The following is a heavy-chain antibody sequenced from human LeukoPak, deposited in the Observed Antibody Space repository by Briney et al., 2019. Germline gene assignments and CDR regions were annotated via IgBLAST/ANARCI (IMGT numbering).Heavy chain of an antibody. CDR3: TNGTILYGMDV. CDR2: FNPAEGET. Sequence: ASVRVSCKASEYIITKLSMEWVRQAPGKGPQGRGGFNPAEGETVDAQKFQGRVTITEDVYTDTAYIELPSLRSEDTPVYYFTNGTILYGMDVWGQGTMVTVSS. D-gene: IGHD5-24*01. V-gene: IGHV1-24*01. J-gene: IGHJ6*02. CDR1: EYIITKLS.